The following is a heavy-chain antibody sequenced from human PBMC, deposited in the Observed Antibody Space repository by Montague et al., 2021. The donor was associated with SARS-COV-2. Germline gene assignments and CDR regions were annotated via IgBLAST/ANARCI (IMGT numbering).Heavy chain of an antibody. V-gene: IGHV2-5*02. D-gene: IGHD4-17*01. Sequence: PALVKPTQTLTLTCGFSGFSLRTSGVGVGWIRQPPGKALEWLAVIYWDDDKRYSLSLKSRLTITKDTSKNQVVLTMTNMDPVDTATYYCVHSYADYLFDYWGQGTLVSVSS. CDR3: VHSYADYLFDY. CDR2: IYWDDDK. J-gene: IGHJ4*02. CDR1: GFSLRTSGVG.